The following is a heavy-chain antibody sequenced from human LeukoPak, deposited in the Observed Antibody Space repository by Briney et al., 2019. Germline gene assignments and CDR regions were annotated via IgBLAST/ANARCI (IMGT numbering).Heavy chain of an antibody. CDR1: GYTFTSYG. CDR3: ARGHYYDSSGYGFDY. D-gene: IGHD3-22*01. V-gene: IGHV1-18*01. J-gene: IGHJ4*02. CDR2: ISAYNGNT. Sequence: GESLKVSCKASGYTFTSYGISWVRQAPGQGLEWMGWISAYNGNTNYAQKLQGRVTMTTDTSTSTAYMELRSLRSDDTAVYYCARGHYYDSSGYGFDYWGQGTLVTVSS.